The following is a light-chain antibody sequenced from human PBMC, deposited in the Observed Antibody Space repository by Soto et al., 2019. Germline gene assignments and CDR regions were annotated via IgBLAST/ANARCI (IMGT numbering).Light chain of an antibody. CDR3: HQRNK. V-gene: IGKV3D-20*02. Sequence: EIVLTQSPGTLSLSPGERATLSCRASQNVSSSYLAWYQQKPGQAPRLLIYGASSRATGIPDRFSGSGSGTDFTLTISSLQPEDFAVYFCHQRNKFGQGTRLEIK. J-gene: IGKJ5*01. CDR1: QNVSSSY. CDR2: GAS.